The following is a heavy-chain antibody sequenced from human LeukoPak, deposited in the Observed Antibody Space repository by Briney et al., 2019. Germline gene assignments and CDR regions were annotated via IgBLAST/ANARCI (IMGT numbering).Heavy chain of an antibody. CDR1: GGSISSGGYY. V-gene: IGHV4-31*03. CDR2: IYCSGST. D-gene: IGHD6-13*01. Sequence: SETLSLTCTVSGGSISSGGYYWSWIRQHPGKGLEWIGYIYCSGSTYYNPSLKSRVTISVDTSKNQFSLKLSSVTAADTAVYYCARGPWYGWFDPWGQGTLVTVSS. CDR3: ARGPWYGWFDP. J-gene: IGHJ5*02.